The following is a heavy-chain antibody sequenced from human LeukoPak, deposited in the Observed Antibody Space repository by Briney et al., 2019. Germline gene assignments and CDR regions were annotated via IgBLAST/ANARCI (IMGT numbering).Heavy chain of an antibody. Sequence: PGGSLRLSCAASEFTFSTYWMTWVRQAPGKGLEWVADIKQDGSEKYYVDSVKGRFTISRQSAKNSLFLQMNSLRAEDTAVYYCARHRSGGSQDDAFDIWGQGTLVTVSS. CDR2: IKQDGSEK. V-gene: IGHV3-7*01. J-gene: IGHJ3*02. D-gene: IGHD2-15*01. CDR3: ARHRSGGSQDDAFDI. CDR1: EFTFSTYW.